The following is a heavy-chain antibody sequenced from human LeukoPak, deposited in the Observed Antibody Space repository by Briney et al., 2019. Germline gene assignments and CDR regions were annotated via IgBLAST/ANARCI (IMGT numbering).Heavy chain of an antibody. D-gene: IGHD2-8*01. Sequence: GGSLRLSCAASGFTFSSHWMSWVRQAPGKGLEWVANIKQDGSEKYYVDSVKGRFTISRDNAKNSLYLQMNSLRAEDTAVYYCARDVSVWDLWGRGTRVTVSS. CDR2: IKQDGSEK. J-gene: IGHJ5*02. CDR1: GFTFSSHW. V-gene: IGHV3-7*01. CDR3: ARDVSVWDL.